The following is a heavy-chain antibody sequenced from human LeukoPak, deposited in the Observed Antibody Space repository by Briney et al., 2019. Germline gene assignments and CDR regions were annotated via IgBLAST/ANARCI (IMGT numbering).Heavy chain of an antibody. CDR1: GGSISSYY. CDR2: IYYSGST. J-gene: IGHJ5*02. D-gene: IGHD1-1*01. V-gene: IGHV4-59*01. Sequence: PSETLSLTCTVSGGSISSYYWSWIRQPPGKGLEWIGYIYYSGSTNYNPSLKSRVTISVDTSKNQFSLRLSSVTAADTAVYYCARGGSTGTNLNWVDPWGQGTLVTVSS. CDR3: ARGGSTGTNLNWVDP.